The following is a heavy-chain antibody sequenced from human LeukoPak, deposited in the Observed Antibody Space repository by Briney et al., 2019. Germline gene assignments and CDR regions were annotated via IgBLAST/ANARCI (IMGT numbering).Heavy chain of an antibody. V-gene: IGHV3-20*04. CDR2: INWDGGDT. CDR3: VRDPRGWVLHYFDY. D-gene: IGHD1-26*01. CDR1: GFIFVDYG. J-gene: IGHJ4*02. Sequence: GGSLRLSCAASGFIFVDYGMNWVRQAPGKGLEWVSAINWDGGDTGYADSVKGRFTISRDNAKNSLYLQMNSLRVEDTAFYYCVRDPRGWVLHYFDYWGQGTLVTVSS.